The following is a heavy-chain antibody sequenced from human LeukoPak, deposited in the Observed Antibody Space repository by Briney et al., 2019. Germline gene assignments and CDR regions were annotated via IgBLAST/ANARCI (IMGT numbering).Heavy chain of an antibody. CDR1: GFTFSSYG. D-gene: IGHD3-22*01. V-gene: IGHV3-30*03. CDR3: ATDLIYYGNSGYNVRYFDY. CDR2: ISYDGSNK. J-gene: IGHJ4*02. Sequence: GRSLRLSCAASGFTFSSYGMHWVRQAPGKGLEWVAVISYDGSNKYYADSVKGRFTISRDNSKNMLYLQMNSLRAEDTAVYYCATDLIYYGNSGYNVRYFDYWGQGTLVTVSS.